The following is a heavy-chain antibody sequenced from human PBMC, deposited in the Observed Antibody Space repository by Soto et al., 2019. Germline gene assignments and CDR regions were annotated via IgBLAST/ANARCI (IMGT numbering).Heavy chain of an antibody. CDR1: GFSFSNYA. D-gene: IGHD2-15*01. CDR3: ARGDCRGSSCCSEGEAFDI. Sequence: QVQLVESGGGVVQPGRSLRLSCTASGFSFSNYAMHWVRQAPGKGLQWLGVISYDGVNTYYADSVNGRHTMSRDNSKNTGHLQQNSSSGYDPSVYCGARGDCRGSSCCSEGEAFDIWGQARMV. V-gene: IGHV3-30-3*01. CDR2: ISYDGVNT. J-gene: IGHJ3*02.